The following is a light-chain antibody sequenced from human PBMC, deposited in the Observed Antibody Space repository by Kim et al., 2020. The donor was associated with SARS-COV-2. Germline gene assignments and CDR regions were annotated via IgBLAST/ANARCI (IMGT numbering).Light chain of an antibody. J-gene: IGLJ2*01. Sequence: SYELTQPPSVSVSPGQTASITCSGDKLGDKYACXCQQKPGQSPVLVIYQDSKRPSGIPERFSGSNSGNTATLTISGTQAMDEADYYCQAWDSSTVVFGGG. CDR1: KLGDKY. CDR2: QDS. CDR3: QAWDSSTVV. V-gene: IGLV3-1*01.